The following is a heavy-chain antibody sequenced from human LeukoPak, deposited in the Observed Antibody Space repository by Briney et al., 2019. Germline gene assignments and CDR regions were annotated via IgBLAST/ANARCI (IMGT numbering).Heavy chain of an antibody. CDR3: VGVETITMVRGASRDV. Sequence: PGGSLRLSCAASGFSVSSNYMTWVRQAPGKGLEWVSVIHSGGRAYYADSVKGRFTTSRDNSKNTLDLQMNSLSVEDTAVYYCVGVETITMVRGASRDVWGKGTTVTVSS. CDR2: IHSGGRA. CDR1: GFSVSSNY. J-gene: IGHJ6*04. V-gene: IGHV3-66*02. D-gene: IGHD3-10*01.